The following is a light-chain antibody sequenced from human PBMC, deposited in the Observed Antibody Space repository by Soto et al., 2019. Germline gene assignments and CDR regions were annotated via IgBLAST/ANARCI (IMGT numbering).Light chain of an antibody. Sequence: DIVMTQSPLSLPVTPGEPASISCRSSQSLLHSNGYNYLDWYLQKPGQSPQLLIYLGSNRASGVTDGFSGSGSGTDFTLKISRVEAADVWVYYCMQLLPSPRTFGQGTKLEIK. CDR2: LGS. CDR3: MQLLPSPRT. V-gene: IGKV2-28*01. CDR1: QSLLHSNGYNY. J-gene: IGKJ2*01.